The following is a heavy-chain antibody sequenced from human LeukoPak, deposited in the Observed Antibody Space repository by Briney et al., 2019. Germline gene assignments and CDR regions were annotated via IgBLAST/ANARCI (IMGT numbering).Heavy chain of an antibody. Sequence: ASVKVSCKASGYTFTSYYMHWVRQAPGQGLEWMGIINPSGGSTSYAQKFQGRVTMTRDTSTSTVYMELSSLRSEDTAVYYCAGMGAKYYYGMDVWGQGTTVTVSS. J-gene: IGHJ6*02. V-gene: IGHV1-46*01. CDR2: INPSGGST. D-gene: IGHD1-26*01. CDR1: GYTFTSYY. CDR3: AGMGAKYYYGMDV.